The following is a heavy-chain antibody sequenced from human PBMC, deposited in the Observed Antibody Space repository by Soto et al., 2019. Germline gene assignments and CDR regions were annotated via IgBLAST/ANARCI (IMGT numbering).Heavy chain of an antibody. D-gene: IGHD3-10*01. CDR3: ARRMTWSLWCFDL. J-gene: IGHJ2*01. Sequence: QVQLLQSGAEVKKPGTSVRVSCRASGYTFKDYDINWVRRAPGQGLEWMGWMNPNSGNTAYARKFHDRITMTRSVSARTAFMELSSRTSEDTAVYYCARRMTWSLWCFDLWGSGTQVTVSS. CDR1: GYTFKDYD. CDR2: MNPNSGNT. V-gene: IGHV1-8*01.